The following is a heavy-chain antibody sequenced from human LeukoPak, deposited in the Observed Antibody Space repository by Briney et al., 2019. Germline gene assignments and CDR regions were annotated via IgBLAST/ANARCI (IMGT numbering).Heavy chain of an antibody. V-gene: IGHV3-30*03. CDR3: AREHSHSNWFFDL. CDR2: VARDGGHK. Sequence: GGSLRLSCSASGFTFSDYGIQWVRQAPGKGLEWVAVVARDGGHKVYSDSVKGRLYISRDNSKNTAFLQMDSLRAVDAAVYFCAREHSHSNWFFDLWGPGTPVTVSS. J-gene: IGHJ2*01. D-gene: IGHD4-11*01. CDR1: GFTFSDYG.